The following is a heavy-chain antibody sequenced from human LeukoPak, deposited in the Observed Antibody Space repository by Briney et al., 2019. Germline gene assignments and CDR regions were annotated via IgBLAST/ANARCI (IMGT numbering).Heavy chain of an antibody. CDR3: ARDRAANQDWVEFDP. CDR2: LRGNGDT. J-gene: IGHJ5*02. V-gene: IGHV3-23*01. D-gene: IGHD3/OR15-3a*01. Sequence: GGSLRLSCAASGFTFSSYAMSWVREAPARGLEWVSSLRGNGDTFYADSVKGRFTLSRDESENTLYLQMNSLRVEDTAVYFCARDRAANQDWVEFDPWGQGTPVIVPS. CDR1: GFTFSSYA.